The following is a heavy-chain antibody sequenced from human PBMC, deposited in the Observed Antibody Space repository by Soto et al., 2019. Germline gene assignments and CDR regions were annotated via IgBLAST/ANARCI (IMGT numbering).Heavy chain of an antibody. V-gene: IGHV3-30*18. CDR1: GFPFSTYG. Sequence: PGGSLRLSCAASGFPFSTYGMHWVRQTPGKGLEWMAVISNDGTNTYYADSVKGRFTISRDNSKDTLFLQMNSLRGEDSAVYYCAKVVRADTTSSNFYYYSALDDWGQGTTGTVSS. D-gene: IGHD6-6*01. J-gene: IGHJ6*02. CDR2: ISNDGTNT. CDR3: AKVVRADTTSSNFYYYSALDD.